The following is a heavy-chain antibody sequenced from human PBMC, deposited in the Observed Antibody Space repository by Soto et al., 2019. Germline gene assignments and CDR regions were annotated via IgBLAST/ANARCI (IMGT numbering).Heavy chain of an antibody. Sequence: GGSLRLSCAASGFTFSSYAMSWVRQAPGKGLEWVSAISGSGGSTYYADSVKGRFTISRDNSKNTLYLQMNSLRAEDTAVYYCAKPGDVLLWFGEHDYFDYWGQGTLVTVSS. J-gene: IGHJ4*02. V-gene: IGHV3-23*01. CDR2: ISGSGGST. CDR3: AKPGDVLLWFGEHDYFDY. D-gene: IGHD3-10*01. CDR1: GFTFSSYA.